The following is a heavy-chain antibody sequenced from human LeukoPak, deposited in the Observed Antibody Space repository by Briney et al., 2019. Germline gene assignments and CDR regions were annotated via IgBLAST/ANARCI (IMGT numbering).Heavy chain of an antibody. CDR3: AKDKAIAARPNAFDI. CDR1: GFTFSSYG. Sequence: PWGSLRLSCAASGFTFSSYGMHWVRQAPGKGLEWVAFIRYDGSNKYYADSVKGRFTISRDNSKNTLYLQMNSLRAEDTAVYYCAKDKAIAARPNAFDIWGQGTMVTVSS. V-gene: IGHV3-30*02. D-gene: IGHD6-6*01. J-gene: IGHJ3*02. CDR2: IRYDGSNK.